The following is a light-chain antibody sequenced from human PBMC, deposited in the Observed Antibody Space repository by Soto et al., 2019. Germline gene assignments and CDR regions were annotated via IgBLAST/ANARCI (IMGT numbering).Light chain of an antibody. V-gene: IGKV3-20*01. J-gene: IGKJ5*01. CDR2: DAS. Sequence: TQFPGTLSLSPGERATLSCRASHIINSRYLAWYQQKPGQAPRLLRYDASTRATGIPDRFSGSGSGTDFTLTISRLEPEDFAVYYCQQYGSSPITFGQGTRLEIK. CDR1: HIINSRY. CDR3: QQYGSSPIT.